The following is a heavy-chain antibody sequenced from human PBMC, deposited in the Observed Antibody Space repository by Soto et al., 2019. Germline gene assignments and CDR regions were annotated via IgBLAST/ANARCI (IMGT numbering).Heavy chain of an antibody. J-gene: IGHJ5*02. Sequence: ASVKVSCKASGYTFTGYYIHWVRQAPGQGLEWVGWINPKTGATNFAQRFQGRVTMTRDTSITTAYMDLSSLTSDDTATYYCAKAYDGSGQPSHWFGPWGQGTPVTVSS. D-gene: IGHD3-22*01. V-gene: IGHV1-2*02. CDR1: GYTFTGYY. CDR2: INPKTGAT. CDR3: AKAYDGSGQPSHWFGP.